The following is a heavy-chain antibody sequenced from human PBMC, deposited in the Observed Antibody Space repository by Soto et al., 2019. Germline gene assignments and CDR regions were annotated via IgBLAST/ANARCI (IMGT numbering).Heavy chain of an antibody. V-gene: IGHV1-69*01. CDR1: GGTFSSYA. CDR3: ARKKRDSSGRQPLYYFDY. Sequence: QVQLVQSGAEVKKPGSSVKVSCKASGGTFSSYAISWVRQAPGQGLEWMGGIIPIFGTANYAQKFQGRVTITADESTSTADMELSSLRSEDTAVYYCARKKRDSSGRQPLYYFDYWGQGTLVTVSS. CDR2: IIPIFGTA. D-gene: IGHD6-19*01. J-gene: IGHJ4*02.